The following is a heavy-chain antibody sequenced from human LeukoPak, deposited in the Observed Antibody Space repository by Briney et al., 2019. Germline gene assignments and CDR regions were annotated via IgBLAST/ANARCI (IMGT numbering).Heavy chain of an antibody. CDR3: ASDYFDRTGYYGFIY. V-gene: IGHV4-4*07. Sequence: SETLSLTCTVSGGSITDYHWIWIRQPAGKGLEWIGRLYTSGSTNYNPSLKSRVSMSVDTSKKQFSLRLSSVTAADTAIYYCASDYFDRTGYYGFIYWGQGSLVTISS. CDR2: LYTSGST. D-gene: IGHD3-22*01. CDR1: GGSITDYH. J-gene: IGHJ4*02.